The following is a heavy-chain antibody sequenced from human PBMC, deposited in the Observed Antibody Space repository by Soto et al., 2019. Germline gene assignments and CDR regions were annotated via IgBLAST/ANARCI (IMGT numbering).Heavy chain of an antibody. CDR3: ARKYNNDTSGSQTFDY. V-gene: IGHV3-9*01. Sequence: PGGSLRLSCAASGFTFDDYAMYWVRQGPGKGLEWVSGISWDSGRIGYADSVKGRFTISRDNAKNSLYLQMNGLRAEDTAVYYCARKYNNDTSGSQTFDYWGQGTQVTVSS. J-gene: IGHJ4*02. CDR2: ISWDSGRI. CDR1: GFTFDDYA. D-gene: IGHD3-22*01.